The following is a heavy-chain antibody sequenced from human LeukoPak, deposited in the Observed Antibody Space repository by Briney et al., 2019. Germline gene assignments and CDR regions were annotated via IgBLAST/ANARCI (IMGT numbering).Heavy chain of an antibody. CDR1: GFTFSSYA. V-gene: IGHV3-23*01. J-gene: IGHJ4*02. D-gene: IGHD2-8*02. Sequence: GGSLRLSCAASGFTFSSYAMSRVRQAPGKGLEWVSAISASGGSTYYADSVKGRFTISRDNSENTLYLHMNSLRAEDTAVYYCAKGFYWWSIDYWGQGTLVTVSS. CDR2: ISASGGST. CDR3: AKGFYWWSIDY.